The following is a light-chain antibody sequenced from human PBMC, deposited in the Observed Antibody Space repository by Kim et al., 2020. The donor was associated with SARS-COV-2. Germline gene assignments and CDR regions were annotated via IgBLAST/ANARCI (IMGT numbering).Light chain of an antibody. J-gene: IGLJ3*02. V-gene: IGLV7-43*01. CDR3: LLYYGGAQPWV. Sequence: QAVVTQEPSLTVSPGGTVTLTCASSTRAVTSGYFPNWLQQKPGQAPRALIYSTSNKYSWTPARFSGSLLGGKAALTLSGVQPEDEAEYYCLLYYGGAQPWVFGGGTKLTVL. CDR1: TRAVTSGYF. CDR2: STS.